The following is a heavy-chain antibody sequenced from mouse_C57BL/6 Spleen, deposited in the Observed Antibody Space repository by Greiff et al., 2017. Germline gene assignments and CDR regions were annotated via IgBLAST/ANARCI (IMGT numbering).Heavy chain of an antibody. CDR3: ARRWLRGYCDY. Sequence: EVKVEESGGGLVKPGGSLKLSCAASGFTFSDYGMHWVRQAPEKGLEWVAYISSGSSTIYYADTVKGRFTISRDNAKNTLFLQLTSLRCEDTAMYYCARRWLRGYCDYWGQGTPLTVSA. J-gene: IGHJ2*01. V-gene: IGHV5-17*01. CDR2: ISSGSSTI. D-gene: IGHD2-2*01. CDR1: GFTFSDYG.